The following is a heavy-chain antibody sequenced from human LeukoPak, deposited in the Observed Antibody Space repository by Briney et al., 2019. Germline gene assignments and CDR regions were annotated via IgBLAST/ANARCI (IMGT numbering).Heavy chain of an antibody. CDR1: GFTVRNDY. Sequence: QPGGSLRLSCAASGFTVRNDYMSWVRQAPGKGLEWVSVIYTSGSTYYADSVKGRFSISRDNSKNMLYLQMNSLRAEDTAIYYCARPYSTRWYWYFDLWGRGTLVTVSS. V-gene: IGHV3-66*04. CDR2: IYTSGST. CDR3: ARPYSTRWYWYFDL. D-gene: IGHD6-13*01. J-gene: IGHJ2*01.